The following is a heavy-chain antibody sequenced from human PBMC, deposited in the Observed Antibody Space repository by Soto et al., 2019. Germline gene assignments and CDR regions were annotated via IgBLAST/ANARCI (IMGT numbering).Heavy chain of an antibody. Sequence: SETLSLTCTVSGGSVSSGSYYWSWIRQPPGKGLEWIGYIYYSGSTNYNPSLKSRVTISVDTSKNQFSLKLSSVTAADTAVYYWARRREAAGLNWFDPWGQGALVTVS. CDR1: GGSVSSGSYY. V-gene: IGHV4-61*01. D-gene: IGHD6-13*01. CDR2: IYYSGST. CDR3: ARRREAAGLNWFDP. J-gene: IGHJ5*02.